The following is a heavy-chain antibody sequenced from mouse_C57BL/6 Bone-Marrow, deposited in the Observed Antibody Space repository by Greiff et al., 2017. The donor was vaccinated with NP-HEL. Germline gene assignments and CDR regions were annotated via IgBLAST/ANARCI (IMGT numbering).Heavy chain of an antibody. D-gene: IGHD1-3*01. CDR1: GYSFTSGYF. Sequence: ESGPGLVKPSQSLSLTCSVTGYSFTSGYFWFWIRQSPGNILEWLGFISYDGSNNYNPSLKNRISITRDPSKNQFFLKLNSVTTEDTATYYCARVGGSSLFDYWGQGTTLTVSS. CDR3: ARVGGSSLFDY. J-gene: IGHJ2*01. V-gene: IGHV3-6*01. CDR2: ISYDGSN.